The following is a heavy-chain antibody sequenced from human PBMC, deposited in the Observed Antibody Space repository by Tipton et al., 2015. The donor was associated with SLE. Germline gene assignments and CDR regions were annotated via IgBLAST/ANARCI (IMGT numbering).Heavy chain of an antibody. CDR3: ARGAIFGAYYYYMDV. D-gene: IGHD3-3*01. V-gene: IGHV3-23*01. CDR2: ISGSGANT. J-gene: IGHJ6*03. CDR1: GFTFSSYG. Sequence: SLRLSCAASGFTFSSYGMSWVRQAPGKGLEWVSGISGSGANTYYADSVKGRFTISRDNSKNTLYLQMNSLRAEDTAVYYCARGAIFGAYYYYMDVWGKGTTVTVPS.